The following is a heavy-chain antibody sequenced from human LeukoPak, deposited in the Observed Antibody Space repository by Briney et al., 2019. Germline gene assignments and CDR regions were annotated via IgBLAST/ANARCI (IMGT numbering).Heavy chain of an antibody. D-gene: IGHD6-19*01. CDR1: GYTFTGYY. J-gene: IGHJ5*02. CDR3: VRDSSGFNWFDP. Sequence: ASVKVSCKASGYTFTGYYIHWVRQAPGQGLEWMGWINPNNGDTHYAQKFQGRVTMTRDTTISTAYMELSRLMSDDTALYYCVRDSSGFNWFDPWGQGILVNVSS. V-gene: IGHV1-2*02. CDR2: INPNNGDT.